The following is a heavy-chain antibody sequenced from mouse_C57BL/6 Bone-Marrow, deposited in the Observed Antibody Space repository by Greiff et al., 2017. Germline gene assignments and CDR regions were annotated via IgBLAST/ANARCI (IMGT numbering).Heavy chain of an antibody. CDR3: ARWGRYYFDY. J-gene: IGHJ2*01. V-gene: IGHV14-3*01. CDR1: GFTIKNTY. CDR2: IDPANGNT. Sequence: VQLQQSVAELVRPGASVKLSCTASGFTIKNTYMHWVKQRPEQGLEWIGRIDPANGNTKYAPNFQGKATITAATSSHTAYLQLSSLTSEDTAIYYCARWGRYYFDYWGQGTTLTVSS.